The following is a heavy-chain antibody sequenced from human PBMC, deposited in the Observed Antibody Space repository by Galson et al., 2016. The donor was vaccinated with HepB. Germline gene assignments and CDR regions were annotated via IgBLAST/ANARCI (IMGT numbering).Heavy chain of an antibody. CDR3: ARGLHDSGYDYDY. D-gene: IGHD5-12*01. CDR1: GGTVISNY. Sequence: SLRLSCAASGGTVISNYMSWVRQAPGKGLEWVAIIYDGHNTSYADSVKGRFSISRDTSKNTQFLQMHSLRADDTAVYYCARGLHDSGYDYDYWGQGTLVTVSS. V-gene: IGHV3-66*01. J-gene: IGHJ4*02. CDR2: IYDGHNT.